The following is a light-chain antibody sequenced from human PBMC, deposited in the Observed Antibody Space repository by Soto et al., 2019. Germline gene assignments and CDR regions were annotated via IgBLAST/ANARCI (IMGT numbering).Light chain of an antibody. V-gene: IGKV1-39*01. CDR3: QQSYITPRT. Sequence: DIQMTQSPYSLSASVGDRVTITCRASQSINSNLNWYQQKPGKAPKLLIYGASSLQSGVPSRFSGSGSGTDFTLIISSLQPEDFATYYCQQSYITPRTFGQGTKLEIK. CDR2: GAS. J-gene: IGKJ2*01. CDR1: QSINSN.